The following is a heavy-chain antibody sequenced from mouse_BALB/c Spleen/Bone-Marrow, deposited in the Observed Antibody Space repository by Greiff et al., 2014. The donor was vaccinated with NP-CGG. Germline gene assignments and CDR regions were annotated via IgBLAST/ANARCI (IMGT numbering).Heavy chain of an antibody. CDR3: ARRAYYDQTEVSFVY. J-gene: IGHJ3*01. D-gene: IGHD2-4*01. Sequence: EVQLVESGGGLVKSGGSLKLSCAASGFTFNSYGMSWVRQTPEKRLEWVATISGGGSYTFYPDSVKGRFTISRDNAKNNLYLQLSSLRSEDTALYDCARRAYYDQTEVSFVYWGQGTLVTVSA. CDR1: GFTFNSYG. CDR2: ISGGGSYT. V-gene: IGHV5-9-2*01.